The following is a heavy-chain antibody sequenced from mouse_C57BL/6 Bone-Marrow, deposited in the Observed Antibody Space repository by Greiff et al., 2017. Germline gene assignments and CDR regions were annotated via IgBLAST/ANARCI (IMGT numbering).Heavy chain of an antibody. CDR1: GFTFSDYG. J-gene: IGHJ2*01. D-gene: IGHD2-1*01. CDR3: ARHGNYLDY. Sequence: EVKVEESGGGLVQPGGSLKLSCAASGFTFSDYGMAWVRQAPRKGPEWVAFISNLAYSIYYADTVTGRFTISRENAKNTLYLEMSSLRSEDTAMYYCARHGNYLDYWGQGTTLTVSS. CDR2: ISNLAYSI. V-gene: IGHV5-15*04.